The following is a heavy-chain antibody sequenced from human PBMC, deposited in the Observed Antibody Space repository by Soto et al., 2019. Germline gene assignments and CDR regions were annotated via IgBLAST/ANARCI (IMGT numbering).Heavy chain of an antibody. Sequence: SETLSLTCAVYGGPFSGYYWSWIRQPPGKGLEWIGEINHSGSTNYNPSLKSRVTISVDTSKNQFSLKLSSVTAADTAVYYCARGPAAIFYYYYGMDVWGQGTTVTV. V-gene: IGHV4-34*01. CDR1: GGPFSGYY. J-gene: IGHJ6*02. CDR3: ARGPAAIFYYYYGMDV. D-gene: IGHD2-2*02. CDR2: INHSGST.